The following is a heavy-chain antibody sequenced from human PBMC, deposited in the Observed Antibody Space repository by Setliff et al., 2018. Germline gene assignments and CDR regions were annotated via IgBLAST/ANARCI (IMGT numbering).Heavy chain of an antibody. CDR3: AKDPNGDYVGAFDS. D-gene: IGHD4-17*01. CDR1: GLTFSSYA. Sequence: PGGSLRLSCVASGLTFSSYAMTWVRQAPGKGLEWLSAIRGSGGSTLYADSVKGRFTISRDNSQNTLYLQMNSLRVEDTAVYYCAKDPNGDYVGAFDSWGHGTLVTAPQ. V-gene: IGHV3-23*01. J-gene: IGHJ5*01. CDR2: IRGSGGST.